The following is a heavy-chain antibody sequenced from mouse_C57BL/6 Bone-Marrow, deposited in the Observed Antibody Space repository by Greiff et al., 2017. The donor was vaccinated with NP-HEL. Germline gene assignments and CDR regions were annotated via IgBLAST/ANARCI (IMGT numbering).Heavy chain of an antibody. Sequence: VQLQQSVAELVRPGASVKLSCTASGFNIKNTYMHWVKQRPEQGLEWIGRIDPANGNTKYAPKFQGKATITADPSSNTAYLQLSSLTSEDTAIYYCASECITTVVGPDVWGKGTTLTVSS. D-gene: IGHD1-1*01. J-gene: IGHJ2*01. V-gene: IGHV14-3*01. CDR2: IDPANGNT. CDR3: ASECITTVVGPDV. CDR1: GFNIKNTY.